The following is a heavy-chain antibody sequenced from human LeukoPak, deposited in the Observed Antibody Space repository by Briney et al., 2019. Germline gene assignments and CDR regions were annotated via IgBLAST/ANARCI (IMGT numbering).Heavy chain of an antibody. CDR2: IYYTGST. CDR1: GGSVSTVSYY. CDR3: ARTGYCRGDTCYLGWFDP. J-gene: IGHJ5*02. Sequence: PSETLSLTCTVSGGSVSTVSYYWSWIRQPPGRGLEWIGYIYYTGSTNYNPSLKSRLTMSVDTSKNQFSLKLSSVTAADTAVYYCARTGYCRGDTCYLGWFDPWGQGALVTVSS. D-gene: IGHD2-15*01. V-gene: IGHV4-61*01.